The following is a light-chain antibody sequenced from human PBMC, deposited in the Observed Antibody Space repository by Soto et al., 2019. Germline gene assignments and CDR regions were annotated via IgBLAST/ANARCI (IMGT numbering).Light chain of an antibody. CDR1: SSDVGSYNH. V-gene: IGLV2-14*01. CDR3: NSYTITSTYV. J-gene: IGLJ1*01. Sequence: QSALTQPASVSGSPGQSITSSCTGTSSDVGSYNHVSWYQQHPGKAPKLIIWDVSNRPSGVSYRFSGSNSGNTASLTISGLQAEDEADYYCNSYTITSTYVFGTGTKVTVL. CDR2: DVS.